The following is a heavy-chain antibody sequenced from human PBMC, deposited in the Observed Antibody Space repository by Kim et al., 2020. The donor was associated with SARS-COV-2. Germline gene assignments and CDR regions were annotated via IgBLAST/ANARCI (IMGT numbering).Heavy chain of an antibody. V-gene: IGHV1-24*01. CDR2: PEDGET. J-gene: IGHJ4*02. Sequence: PEDGETIYAQKFQGRVTMTEDTSTDTAYMELSSLRSEDTAVYYCATLDLYWGQGTLVTVSS. CDR3: ATLDLY.